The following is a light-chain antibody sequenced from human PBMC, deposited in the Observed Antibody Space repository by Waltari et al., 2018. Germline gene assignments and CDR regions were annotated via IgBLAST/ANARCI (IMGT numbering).Light chain of an antibody. CDR2: IDN. CDR3: AAWDKSLNGVV. V-gene: IGLV1-44*01. Sequence: QSVLTQPPSASGTPGQRVSISCSGSASNIGSDTVNWYQQLPGTAPKRLIYIDNRRPAGVPDRCSGSKSGTSASLAISGLQSEDEADYFCAAWDKSLNGVVFGGGTRLTVL. CDR1: ASNIGSDT. J-gene: IGLJ2*01.